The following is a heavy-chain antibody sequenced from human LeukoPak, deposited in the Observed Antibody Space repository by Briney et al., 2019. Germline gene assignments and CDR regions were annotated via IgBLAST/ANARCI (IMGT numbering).Heavy chain of an antibody. CDR2: ISSRSSYI. CDR3: ASFPPYMVRTDAFDI. D-gene: IGHD3-10*01. J-gene: IGHJ3*02. CDR1: GFTFSNYS. Sequence: GGSLRLSCAASGFTFSNYSMNWVRQAPGKGLEWVSSISSRSSYIYYADSVKGRFTISRDNAKNSLYLQMNSLRAEDTAVYYCASFPPYMVRTDAFDIWGQGTMVTVSS. V-gene: IGHV3-21*01.